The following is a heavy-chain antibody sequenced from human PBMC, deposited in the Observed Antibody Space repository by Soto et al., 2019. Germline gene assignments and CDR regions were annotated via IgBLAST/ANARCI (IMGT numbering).Heavy chain of an antibody. CDR2: IYYSGST. CDR3: ATRLRRWGGSVVGVCPGMDV. J-gene: IGHJ6*02. D-gene: IGHD3-16*01. CDR1: GGSISSGDYY. Sequence: QVQLQESGPGLVKPSQTLSLTCTVSGGSISSGDYYWSWIRQPPGKGLEWIGYIYYSGSTYYNPSLKSRVTISVDTSKNQFSLKLSSGTAADTAVYYCATRLRRWGGSVVGVCPGMDVWGQGTTVTVSS. V-gene: IGHV4-30-4*01.